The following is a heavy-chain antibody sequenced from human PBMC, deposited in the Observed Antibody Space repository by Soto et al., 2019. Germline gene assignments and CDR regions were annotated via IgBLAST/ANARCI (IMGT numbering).Heavy chain of an antibody. D-gene: IGHD3-3*01. CDR2: ISYDGSNK. J-gene: IGHJ6*02. V-gene: IGHV3-30*18. CDR1: GFTFSSYG. Sequence: GGSLRLSCAASGFTFSSYGMHWVRQAPGKGLEWVAVISYDGSNKYYADSVKGRFTISRDNSKNTLYLQMNSLRAEDTAVYYCAKPVRYYDFWSGFSGYYGMDVWGQGTTVTVS. CDR3: AKPVRYYDFWSGFSGYYGMDV.